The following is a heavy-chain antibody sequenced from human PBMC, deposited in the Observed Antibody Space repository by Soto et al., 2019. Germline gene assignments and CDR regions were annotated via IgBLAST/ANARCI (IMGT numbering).Heavy chain of an antibody. D-gene: IGHD6-6*01. CDR1: SGSISGYY. J-gene: IGHJ4*02. Sequence: SETLSLTCSIYSGSISGYYWSWIRQPPGKGLEWIGEISQSGNTNYSPSLKNRVSISIDTSKKQFSLNLASVSAADTAVYYCARAPKVSGSSQTRPDFWGQGTLVTVSS. CDR2: ISQSGNT. V-gene: IGHV4-34*01. CDR3: ARAPKVSGSSQTRPDF.